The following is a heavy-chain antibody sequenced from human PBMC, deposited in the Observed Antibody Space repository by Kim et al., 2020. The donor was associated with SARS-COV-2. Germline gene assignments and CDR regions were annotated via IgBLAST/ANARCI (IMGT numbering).Heavy chain of an antibody. Sequence: SETLSLTCAVYGGSFSGYYWSWIRQPPGKGLEWIGEINHSGSTNYNPSLKSRVTISVDTSKNQFSLKLSSVTAADTAVYYCARGRITMVRGVKLSFDYWGQGTLVTVSS. CDR2: INHSGST. D-gene: IGHD3-10*01. CDR1: GGSFSGYY. V-gene: IGHV4-34*01. CDR3: ARGRITMVRGVKLSFDY. J-gene: IGHJ4*02.